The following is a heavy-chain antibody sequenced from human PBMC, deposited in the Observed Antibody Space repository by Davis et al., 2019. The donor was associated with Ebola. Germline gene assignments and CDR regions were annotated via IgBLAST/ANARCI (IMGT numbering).Heavy chain of an antibody. CDR3: ARGHAHIVVVIATNWFDP. D-gene: IGHD2-21*01. Sequence: ASVKVSCKASGGTFSSYAISWVRQATGQGLEWMGWMNPNSGNTGYAQKFQGRVTMTRNTSISTAYMELSSLRSEDTAVYYCARGHAHIVVVIATNWFDPWGQGTLVTVSS. V-gene: IGHV1-8*02. CDR2: MNPNSGNT. CDR1: GGTFSSYA. J-gene: IGHJ5*02.